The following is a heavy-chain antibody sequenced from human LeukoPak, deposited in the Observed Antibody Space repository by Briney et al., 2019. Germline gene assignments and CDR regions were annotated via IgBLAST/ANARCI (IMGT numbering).Heavy chain of an antibody. Sequence: GGSLRLSCAASGFTFSSYAMHWVRQAPGKGLEWVAVISYDGSNKYYADSVKGRFTTSRDNSKNTLYLQMNSLRAEDTAVYYCARDIGVVTAAGYFQHWGQGTLVTVSS. J-gene: IGHJ1*01. CDR3: ARDIGVVTAAGYFQH. V-gene: IGHV3-30-3*01. D-gene: IGHD2-21*02. CDR2: ISYDGSNK. CDR1: GFTFSSYA.